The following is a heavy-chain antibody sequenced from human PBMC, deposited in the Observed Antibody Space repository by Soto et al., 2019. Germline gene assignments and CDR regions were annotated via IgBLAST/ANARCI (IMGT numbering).Heavy chain of an antibody. Sequence: ASVKVSCKASGYTFTSYYMHWVRQAPGQGLEWMGIINPSGGSTSYAQKFQGRVTMTRDTSTSTVYMELSSLRSEDTAVYYCARDLWGYCGTDCYPLDVWGQRTTVTVSS. CDR2: INPSGGST. CDR3: ARDLWGYCGTDCYPLDV. J-gene: IGHJ6*02. D-gene: IGHD2-21*02. CDR1: GYTFTSYY. V-gene: IGHV1-46*01.